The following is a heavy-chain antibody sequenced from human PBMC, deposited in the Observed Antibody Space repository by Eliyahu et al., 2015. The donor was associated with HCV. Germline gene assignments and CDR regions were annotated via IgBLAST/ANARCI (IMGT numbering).Heavy chain of an antibody. D-gene: IGHD5-18*01. Sequence: QVQLQQWGAGLLKPSETLSLTCAVYGGSFSGYYWSWIRQPPGKGLEWIGEINHSGSTNYNPSLKSRVTISVDTSKNQFSLKLSSVTAADTAVYYCARGRVQLWSLRYFDYWGQGTLVTVSS. CDR2: INHSGST. CDR3: ARGRVQLWSLRYFDY. CDR1: GGSFSGYY. J-gene: IGHJ4*02. V-gene: IGHV4-34*01.